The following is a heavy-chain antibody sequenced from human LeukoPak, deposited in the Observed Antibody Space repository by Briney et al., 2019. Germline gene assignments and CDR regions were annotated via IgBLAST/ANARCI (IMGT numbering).Heavy chain of an antibody. V-gene: IGHV1-8*01. CDR1: GYTFTSYD. J-gene: IGHJ3*02. CDR2: MNPNSGNT. D-gene: IGHD4-23*01. CDR3: ATLITVATWNAFDI. Sequence: GASVKVSCKASGYTFTSYDINWVRQATGQGLEWMGWMNPNSGNTGYAQKFQGRVTMTRNTSISTAYMELSSLRSEDTAVYYCATLITVATWNAFDIWGQGTMVTVSS.